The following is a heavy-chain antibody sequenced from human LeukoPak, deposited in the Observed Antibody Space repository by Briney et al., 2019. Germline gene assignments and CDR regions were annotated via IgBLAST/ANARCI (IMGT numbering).Heavy chain of an antibody. CDR3: ARDDSYVYYDSSGPNFDY. V-gene: IGHV4-4*02. CDR1: GGSISSSNW. D-gene: IGHD3-22*01. J-gene: IGHJ4*02. CDR2: IYHSGST. Sequence: PSGTLSLTCAVSGGSISSSNWWSWVRQPPGKGLEWIGEIYHSGSTNYNPSLKSRVTISVDKSKNQFSLKLSSVTAADTAVYYCARDDSYVYYDSSGPNFDYWGQGTLVTVSS.